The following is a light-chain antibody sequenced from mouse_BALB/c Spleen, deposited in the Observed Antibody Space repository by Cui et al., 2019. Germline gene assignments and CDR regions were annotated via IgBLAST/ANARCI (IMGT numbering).Light chain of an antibody. Sequence: DIKMTQSPSSMFASLGDRVTLTCQASQHIRGNLNWYQQKPWGSPKPLIYYTTILGGGVPSRFSGSGSGPDYSLTISSLESEDTANYYCLQHNACPYTFGGGTKLEIK. CDR3: LQHNACPYT. CDR1: QHIRGN. CDR2: YTT. V-gene: IGKV9-123*01. J-gene: IGKJ2*01.